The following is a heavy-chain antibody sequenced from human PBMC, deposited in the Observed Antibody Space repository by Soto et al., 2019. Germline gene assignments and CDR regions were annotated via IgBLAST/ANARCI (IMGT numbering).Heavy chain of an antibody. D-gene: IGHD3-10*01. V-gene: IGHV4-39*07. Sequence: SGTLSLTCTVSGGSISSSSYYWGWIRQPPGKGLEWIGSIYYSGSTYYNPSLKSRVTISVDTSKNQFSLKLSSVTAADTAVYYCARGRYYGSGSYRAFDIWGQGTMVTVSS. CDR3: ARGRYYGSGSYRAFDI. CDR1: GGSISSSSYY. CDR2: IYYSGST. J-gene: IGHJ3*02.